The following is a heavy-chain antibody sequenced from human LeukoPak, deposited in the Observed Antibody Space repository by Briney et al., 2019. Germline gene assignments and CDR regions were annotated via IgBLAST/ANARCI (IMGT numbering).Heavy chain of an antibody. D-gene: IGHD4-23*01. J-gene: IGHJ6*03. CDR3: ASSIRWYGRRYYYYYMDV. V-gene: IGHV3-66*01. CDR2: IYSGGST. Sequence: PGGSLRLSCAASEFSVGSNYMTWVRQAPGKGLEWVSLIYSGGSTYYADSVKGRFTISRDNSKNTLYLQMNSLRAEDTAVYYCASSIRWYGRRYYYYYMDVWGKGTTVTVSS. CDR1: EFSVGSNY.